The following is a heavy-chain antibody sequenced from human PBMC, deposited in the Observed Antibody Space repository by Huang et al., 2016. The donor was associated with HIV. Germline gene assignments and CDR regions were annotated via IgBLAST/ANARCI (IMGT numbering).Heavy chain of an antibody. CDR2: IEPGDSDT. V-gene: IGHV5-51*01. CDR1: GYSFTSYW. D-gene: IGHD4-17*01. J-gene: IGHJ3*02. Sequence: EVQLVQSGAEVKKPGESLKISCKGSGYSFTSYWIGWVRQMPGKGLGWMGIIEPGDSDTRYSPSFQGQVTSSADKAISTAYLQWSSLKASDTAMYYCARQRYYGGNNDAFDIWGQGTMVTVSS. CDR3: ARQRYYGGNNDAFDI.